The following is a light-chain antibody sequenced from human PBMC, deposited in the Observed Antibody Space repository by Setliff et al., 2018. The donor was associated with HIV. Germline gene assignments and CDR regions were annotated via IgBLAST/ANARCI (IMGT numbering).Light chain of an antibody. Sequence: EIVLTQSPGTLSLSPGERATLSCRASQSVSSTYLAWYQLKPGLAPRLLIYDASTRATGIPDRFSGRGSGTDFTLTISRLEPEDIAVYYCQQYGSSPYTFGQGTKVDIK. CDR3: QQYGSSPYT. CDR2: DAS. V-gene: IGKV3D-20*01. J-gene: IGKJ2*01. CDR1: QSVSSTY.